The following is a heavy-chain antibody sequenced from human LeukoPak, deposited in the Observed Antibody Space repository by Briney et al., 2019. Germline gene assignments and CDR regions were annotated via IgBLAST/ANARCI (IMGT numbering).Heavy chain of an antibody. Sequence: GESLQISCKGSGYRFTNYWIAWVRQMPGKGLEWMGSIYPGDSDIRYSPSFQGQVTISADRSISTAYLQWTSLKASDTAMYYCARRTPYSGSYFDYWGQGTLVTVSS. J-gene: IGHJ4*02. D-gene: IGHD1-26*01. V-gene: IGHV5-51*01. CDR3: ARRTPYSGSYFDY. CDR2: IYPGDSDI. CDR1: GYRFTNYW.